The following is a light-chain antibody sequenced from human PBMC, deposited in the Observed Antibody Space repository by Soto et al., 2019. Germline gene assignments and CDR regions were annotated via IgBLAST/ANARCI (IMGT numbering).Light chain of an antibody. CDR1: QSVITN. Sequence: EVVMTQSPATLSVSPGERATLSCRASQSVITNLASYQQKPGQSPRLLSYGGSTRATAFPARFSGSGSGTEFTLTSSRLQSEDFAVYYCQQYNNWPITCGQGTRLEIK. CDR3: QQYNNWPIT. J-gene: IGKJ5*01. CDR2: GGS. V-gene: IGKV3-15*01.